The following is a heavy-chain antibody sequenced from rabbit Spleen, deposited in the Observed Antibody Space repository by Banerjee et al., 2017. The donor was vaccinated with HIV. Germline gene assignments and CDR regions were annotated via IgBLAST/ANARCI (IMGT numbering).Heavy chain of an antibody. V-gene: IGHV1S45*01. J-gene: IGHJ4*01. D-gene: IGHD6-1*01. CDR2: IYTGNDNT. CDR3: ARGVVAYGGSGWDL. CDR1: GFSFSSSYY. Sequence: QEQLVESGGGLVQPEGSLTLTCTASGFSFSSSYYMCWVRQAPGKGLEWIGCIYTGNDNTYYASWVNGRFTISKTSSTTVTLQMTSLTVADTATYFCARGVVAYGGSGWDLWGPGTLVTVS.